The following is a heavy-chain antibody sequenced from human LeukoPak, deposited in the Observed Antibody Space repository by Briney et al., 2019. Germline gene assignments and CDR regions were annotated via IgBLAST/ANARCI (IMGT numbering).Heavy chain of an antibody. CDR2: IWYDGSNK. J-gene: IGHJ6*03. CDR3: ARARGWQPNYYYYYMDV. CDR1: GFTFNSYA. D-gene: IGHD2-15*01. Sequence: PGGSLRLSCAASGFTFNSYAMFWVRQAPGKGLEWVSLIWYDGSNKYYADSVKGRFTISRDNSKNTLFLQMNSLRAEDTAVYYCARARGWQPNYYYYYMDVWGTGTTVTVSS. V-gene: IGHV3-33*07.